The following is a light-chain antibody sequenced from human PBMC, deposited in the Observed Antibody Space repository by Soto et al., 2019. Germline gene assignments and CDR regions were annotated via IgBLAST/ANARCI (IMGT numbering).Light chain of an antibody. Sequence: QSVLTQPPSVSGAPGQRVTISCTGSSSNLGTGYDVQWYRQLPGTAPKLLIFGNINRPSGVPDRFSGSKSGTSASLAIAGLQSEEEADDYCQSFDTSLSGWVFGGGTKLTVL. J-gene: IGLJ3*02. CDR1: SSNLGTGYD. CDR3: QSFDTSLSGWV. V-gene: IGLV1-40*01. CDR2: GNI.